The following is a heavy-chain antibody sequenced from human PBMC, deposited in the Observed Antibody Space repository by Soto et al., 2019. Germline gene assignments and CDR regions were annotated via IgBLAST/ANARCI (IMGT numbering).Heavy chain of an antibody. J-gene: IGHJ6*02. CDR2: ISGSGGST. D-gene: IGHD6-13*01. CDR1: GFTFSSYA. Sequence: EVQLLESGGGLVQPGGSLRLSCAASGFTFSSYAMSWVRQAPGKGLEWVSAISGSGGSTYYADSVKGRFTISRDNSKNTLYLQMNCLRAEDTAVYYCANEGVAAAGTLGYCGMDVWGQGTTVTVSS. V-gene: IGHV3-23*01. CDR3: ANEGVAAAGTLGYCGMDV.